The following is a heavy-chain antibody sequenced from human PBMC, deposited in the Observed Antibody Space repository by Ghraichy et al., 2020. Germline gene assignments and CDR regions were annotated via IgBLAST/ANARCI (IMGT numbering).Heavy chain of an antibody. V-gene: IGHV3-74*01. CDR1: GSPFRDDW. J-gene: IGHJ6*02. CDR2: INGDGSST. Sequence: GSLRLSCAASGSPFRDDWMHWVRQAPGKGLVWVSRINGDGSSTSYADSVRGRFTISRDNAKNTLYLQMNSLRVEDTAVYYCARDRHYAMDVWGQGTTVTVSS. CDR3: ARDRHYAMDV.